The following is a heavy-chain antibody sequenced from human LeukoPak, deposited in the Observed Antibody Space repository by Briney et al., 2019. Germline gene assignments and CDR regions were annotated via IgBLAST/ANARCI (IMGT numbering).Heavy chain of an antibody. D-gene: IGHD3-22*01. Sequence: GASVKVSCKASGYTFTSYGISWVRQAPGQGREWMGWISAYNGNTNYAQKLQGRVTMTTDTSTSTAYMELRSLRSDDTAVYYCARLSWSYDSSGYAKRPDAFDIWGQGTMVTVSS. CDR2: ISAYNGNT. J-gene: IGHJ3*02. V-gene: IGHV1-18*01. CDR1: GYTFTSYG. CDR3: ARLSWSYDSSGYAKRPDAFDI.